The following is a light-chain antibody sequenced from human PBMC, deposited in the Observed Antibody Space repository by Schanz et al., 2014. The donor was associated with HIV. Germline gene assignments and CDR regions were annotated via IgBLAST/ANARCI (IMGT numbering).Light chain of an antibody. V-gene: IGLV2-11*01. CDR1: SSDVGTYNY. CDR3: CSYAGSNTRGLV. Sequence: QSALTQPPSVSGSPGQSVTISCTGTSSDVGTYNYVSWYQQHPGKAPKLIIYDVRKRPSGVPDRFSGSKSGNTASLTISGLQAEDEADYYCCSYAGSNTRGLVFGTGTKLTVL. CDR2: DVR. J-gene: IGLJ1*01.